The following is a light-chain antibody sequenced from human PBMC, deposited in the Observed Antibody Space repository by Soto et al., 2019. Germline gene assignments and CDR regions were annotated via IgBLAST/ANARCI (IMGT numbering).Light chain of an antibody. CDR3: QHWTDYSWT. Sequence: DIHMTQSPSTLSASVGDRVTITCRARQSLTMWLSGYQQQPGKAPNLLIYKTSSLESGVPSRFSGSGSGTEFTLTILSLQPEDFATYYCQHWTDYSWTFGQGTKVEVK. CDR2: KTS. J-gene: IGKJ1*01. V-gene: IGKV1-5*03. CDR1: QSLTMW.